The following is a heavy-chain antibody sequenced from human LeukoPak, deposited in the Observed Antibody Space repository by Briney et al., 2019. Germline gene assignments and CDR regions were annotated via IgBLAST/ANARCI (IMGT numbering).Heavy chain of an antibody. V-gene: IGHV1-18*01. CDR2: ISAYNGNT. CDR1: RYTFTSDG. Sequence: GASLKVSCKASRYTFTSDGISWVRQAPGQGREWMGWISAYNGNTKYAQKLQGRVTMTTDTSTSTAYMELRSLRSDDTAVYYCARDPLLFLDGVYGMDVWGQGTTVTVSS. D-gene: IGHD3-3*01. J-gene: IGHJ6*02. CDR3: ARDPLLFLDGVYGMDV.